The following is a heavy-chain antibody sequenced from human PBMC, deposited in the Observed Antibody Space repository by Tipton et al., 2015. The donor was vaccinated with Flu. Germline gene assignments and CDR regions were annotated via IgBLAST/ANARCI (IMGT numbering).Heavy chain of an antibody. D-gene: IGHD6-19*01. V-gene: IGHV3-23*01. CDR3: AKVIPEKVAGLDY. CDR1: GFTFSMYA. CDR2: ISGGGGGT. J-gene: IGHJ4*02. Sequence: GSLRLSCAASGFTFSMYAMSWVRQAPGKRLEWISAISGGGGGTYYADSVKGRFTISRDNSGNTLYLRMNSLRAEDTAIYYCAKVIPEKVAGLDYWGQGTLVTVSS.